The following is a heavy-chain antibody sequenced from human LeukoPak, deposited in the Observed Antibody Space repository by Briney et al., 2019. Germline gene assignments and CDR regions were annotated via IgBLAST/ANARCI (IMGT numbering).Heavy chain of an antibody. J-gene: IGHJ4*02. CDR2: ISSSSSTI. CDR1: GFTFSSYS. CDR3: ANDYGDYPSPYYFDY. V-gene: IGHV3-48*04. Sequence: GGSLRLSCAASGFTFSSYSMNWVRQAPGKGLEWVSYISSSSSTIYYADSVKGRFTISRDNAKNSLYLQMNSLRAEDTAVYYCANDYGDYPSPYYFDYWGQGTLVTVSS. D-gene: IGHD4-17*01.